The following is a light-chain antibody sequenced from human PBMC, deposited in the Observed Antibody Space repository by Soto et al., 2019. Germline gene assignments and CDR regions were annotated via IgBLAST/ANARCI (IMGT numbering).Light chain of an antibody. V-gene: IGKV3-11*01. Sequence: EIVLTQFPATRSLSLGERATLCCRASQSVSSYLAGYQQKPGQAPRLLIYDASNRATGIPARFSGIGSGTDFTLTISSLEPEDGAVYHCLQRSNWPLTFGGGAQVDIK. CDR2: DAS. J-gene: IGKJ4*01. CDR1: QSVSSY. CDR3: LQRSNWPLT.